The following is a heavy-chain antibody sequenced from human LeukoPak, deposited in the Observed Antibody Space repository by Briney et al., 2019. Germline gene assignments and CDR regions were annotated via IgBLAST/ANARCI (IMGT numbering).Heavy chain of an antibody. J-gene: IGHJ3*02. V-gene: IGHV4-59*01. CDR3: ARDRRQAEYYDILTGYFHDAFDI. CDR1: GGSISSYY. D-gene: IGHD3-9*01. CDR2: IYYSGST. Sequence: NTSETLSLTCTVSGGSISSYYWSWIRQPPGKGLEWIGYIYYSGSTNYNPSLKSRVTISVDTSKNQFSLKLSSVTAADTAVYYCARDRRQAEYYDILTGYFHDAFDIWGQGTMATVS.